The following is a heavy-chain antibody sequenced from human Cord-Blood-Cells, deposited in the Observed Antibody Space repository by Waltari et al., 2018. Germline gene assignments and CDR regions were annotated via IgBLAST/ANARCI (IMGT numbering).Heavy chain of an antibody. CDR2: INPNRGGT. CDR3: ARDSAGDFDY. J-gene: IGHJ4*02. V-gene: IGHV1-2*02. CDR1: GYTFTGYY. Sequence: QVQLVQSGAEVKKPGASVKVSCKASGYTFTGYYMHWVRQAPGQGLEGMGWINPNRGGTNYAQKCQGRVTMTRDTSISTAYMELSRLRSDDTAVYYCARDSAGDFDYWGQGTLVTVSS. D-gene: IGHD7-27*01.